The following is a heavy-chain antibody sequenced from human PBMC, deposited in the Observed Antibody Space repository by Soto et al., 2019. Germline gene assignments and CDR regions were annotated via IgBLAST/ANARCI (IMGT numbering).Heavy chain of an antibody. CDR1: GFTFSSYW. CDR2: INSDGSST. CDR3: ARESVRWLDYYYYYGMDV. V-gene: IGHV3-74*01. J-gene: IGHJ6*02. D-gene: IGHD5-12*01. Sequence: QSGGSLRLSCAASGFTFSSYWMHWVRQAPWKGLVWVSRINSDGSSTSYADSVKGRFTISRDNAKNTLYLQMNSLRAEDTAVYYCARESVRWLDYYYYYGMDVWGQGTTVTVSS.